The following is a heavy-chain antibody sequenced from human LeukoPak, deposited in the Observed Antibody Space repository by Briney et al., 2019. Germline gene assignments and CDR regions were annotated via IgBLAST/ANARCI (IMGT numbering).Heavy chain of an antibody. V-gene: IGHV1-18*01. J-gene: IGHJ4*02. CDR1: GYTFTSNG. CDR3: ARDPFPPIRFLEWLLDY. Sequence: GSVKVSCKASGYTFTSNGISWVRQAPGQGLEWMGWISAYNGNTNYAQRLQGRVTMTTDTSTSTAYMELRSLRSDDTAVYYCARDPFPPIRFLEWLLDYWGQGTLVTVSS. CDR2: ISAYNGNT. D-gene: IGHD3-3*01.